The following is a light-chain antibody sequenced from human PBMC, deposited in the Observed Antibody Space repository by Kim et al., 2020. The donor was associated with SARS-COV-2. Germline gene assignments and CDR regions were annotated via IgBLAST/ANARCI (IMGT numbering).Light chain of an antibody. J-gene: IGKJ1*01. CDR1: QSVSSY. CDR3: QQRSEWPKT. CDR2: DAS. Sequence: LSPGERATLSCRASQSVSSYLAWYQQKPGQAPRLLIYDASNRATGIPARFSGSGSGTDFTLTISSLEPEDFAVYYCQQRSEWPKTFGQGTKVEIK. V-gene: IGKV3-11*01.